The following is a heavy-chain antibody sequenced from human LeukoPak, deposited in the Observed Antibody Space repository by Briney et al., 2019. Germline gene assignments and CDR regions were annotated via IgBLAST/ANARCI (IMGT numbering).Heavy chain of an antibody. CDR1: GFTFSSYS. Sequence: GGSLRLSCAASGFTFSSYSMNWVRQAPGKGLEWVSYISSSSSTIYYADSVKGRFTISRDNSKSTLSLQMNSLRADDTAVYYCAKAGGSGWYEGYYFDYWGQGTLVTVSS. D-gene: IGHD6-19*01. CDR2: ISSSSSTI. CDR3: AKAGGSGWYEGYYFDY. V-gene: IGHV3-48*01. J-gene: IGHJ4*02.